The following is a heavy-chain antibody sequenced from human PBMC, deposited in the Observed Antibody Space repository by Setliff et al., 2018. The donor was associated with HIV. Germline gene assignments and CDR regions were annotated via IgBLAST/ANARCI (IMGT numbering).Heavy chain of an antibody. V-gene: IGHV1-18*01. D-gene: IGHD2-8*02. CDR2: ISPNNGDT. CDR1: GYTFTSYG. Sequence: ASVKVSCKASGYTFTSYGITWVRQAPGQGLEWMGWISPNNGDTTIPQRFQGRVTMTSDTSINTAYLELSNLRYDDTAVYYCARGSAYWDFDYWGQGTLVTVSS. J-gene: IGHJ4*02. CDR3: ARGSAYWDFDY.